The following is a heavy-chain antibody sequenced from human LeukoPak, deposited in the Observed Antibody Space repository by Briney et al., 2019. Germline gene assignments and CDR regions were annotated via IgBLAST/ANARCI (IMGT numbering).Heavy chain of an antibody. CDR1: GFTFSRYW. J-gene: IGHJ5*02. V-gene: IGHV3-74*01. D-gene: IGHD4/OR15-4a*01. Sequence: PGGSLILSCAAPGFTFSRYWMHLVRQAPGKGLVWVSRINSDGYSTTYADSVKGRFTISRDNAKNTLYLQMNSLRADDTAVYYCARDYGAWGQGTLVTVSP. CDR2: INSDGYST. CDR3: ARDYGA.